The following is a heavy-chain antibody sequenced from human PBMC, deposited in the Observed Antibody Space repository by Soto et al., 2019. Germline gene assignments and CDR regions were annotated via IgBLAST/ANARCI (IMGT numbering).Heavy chain of an antibody. CDR2: INPSDGST. J-gene: IGHJ4*02. V-gene: IGHV1-46*01. CDR3: ARAPHGVSGQVYFDY. D-gene: IGHD2-8*01. CDR1: AYTFTTYY. Sequence: ASVKVSCKASAYTFTTYYMHWVRQAPGQGLEWMGLINPSDGSTNYAQKFQGRVTMTRDTSTSTVYMELSSLRFEDTAVYYCARAPHGVSGQVYFDYWGQGTLVTVSS.